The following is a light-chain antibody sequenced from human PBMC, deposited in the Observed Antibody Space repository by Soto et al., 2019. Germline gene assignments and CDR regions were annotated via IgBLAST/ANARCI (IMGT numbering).Light chain of an antibody. V-gene: IGKV1-5*03. Sequence: DIQMTQSPSTVSASVGDRVTITCRASQSISSWLAWYQQKPGQAPKLLIQKASILESGVPSRFSGSGSGTEFTLAISSLQPDDFATYYCQQYSIFSLTFGEGTKVEV. CDR2: KAS. J-gene: IGKJ4*01. CDR3: QQYSIFSLT. CDR1: QSISSW.